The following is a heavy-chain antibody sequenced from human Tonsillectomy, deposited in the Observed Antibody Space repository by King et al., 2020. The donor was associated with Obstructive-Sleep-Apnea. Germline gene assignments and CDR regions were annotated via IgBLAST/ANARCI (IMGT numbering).Heavy chain of an antibody. CDR1: GFTFSSFV. Sequence: VQSGGSLRLSCAASGFTFSSFVMNWVRQAPGEGLEWGSGISGSADSTYYADSVKGRFTISRDNSKNTLYLQMNSLRAEDTALYYCARSYDFWSGPHDWGQGTLVTVSS. CDR3: ARSYDFWSGPHD. J-gene: IGHJ4*02. V-gene: IGHV3-23*01. CDR2: ISGSADST. D-gene: IGHD3-3*01.